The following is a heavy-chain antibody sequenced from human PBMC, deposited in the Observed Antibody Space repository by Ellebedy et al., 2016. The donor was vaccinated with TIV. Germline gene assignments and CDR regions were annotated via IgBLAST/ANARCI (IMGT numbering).Heavy chain of an antibody. CDR2: IYTSGST. CDR3: ARDQYYDILTGYSDISNWFDP. J-gene: IGHJ5*02. Sequence: SETLSLTCTVSGGSISSYYWSWIRQPAGKGLEWIGRIYTSGSTNYNPSLKSRVTMSVDTSKNQFSLKLSSVTAADTAVYYCARDQYYDILTGYSDISNWFDPWGQGTLVTVSS. D-gene: IGHD3-9*01. CDR1: GGSISSYY. V-gene: IGHV4-4*07.